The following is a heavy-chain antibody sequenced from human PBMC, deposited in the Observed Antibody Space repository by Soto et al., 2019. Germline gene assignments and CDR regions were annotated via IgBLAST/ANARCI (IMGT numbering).Heavy chain of an antibody. V-gene: IGHV1-8*01. D-gene: IGHD1-1*01. CDR1: GYTFTSYD. CDR3: AKKVPGSNPLDS. CDR2: MNPNSGYT. Sequence: ASVKVSCKASGYTFTSYDINWVRQATGQGLEWMGWMNPNSGYTGHAQKFQGRVTMTRGTSTSTAYMELSSLRSEDTAVYYCAKKVPGSNPLDSWGQGALVTVSS. J-gene: IGHJ4*02.